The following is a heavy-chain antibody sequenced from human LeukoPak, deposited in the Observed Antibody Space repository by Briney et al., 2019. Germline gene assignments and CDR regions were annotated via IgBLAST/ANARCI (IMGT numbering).Heavy chain of an antibody. D-gene: IGHD6-6*01. Sequence: AGGSLRLSCAASGFTFRNHGMHWVRKAPGKGLEWVAVIWYDGSDKFFGDSVKGRFTISRDNAKNTLYLQMNSLRAEDTAVYYCARDIASRRIDFWGQGTLVTVSS. CDR3: ARDIASRRIDF. J-gene: IGHJ4*02. CDR2: IWYDGSDK. V-gene: IGHV3-33*01. CDR1: GFTFRNHG.